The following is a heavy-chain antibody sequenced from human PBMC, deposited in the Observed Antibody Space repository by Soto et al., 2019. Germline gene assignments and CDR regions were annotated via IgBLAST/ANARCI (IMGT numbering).Heavy chain of an antibody. Sequence: ASVKVSCKASGYTFTNYYLHWVRQAPGQGLEWMGWISPRTGGTKYAQTFQGRVTLTRDTSITTAYMELSSLRSDDTAVYHCARDPGIGTITDWYFNFWGRGTLVTVSS. J-gene: IGHJ2*01. CDR2: ISPRTGGT. D-gene: IGHD1-20*01. CDR1: GYTFTNYY. CDR3: ARDPGIGTITDWYFNF. V-gene: IGHV1-2*02.